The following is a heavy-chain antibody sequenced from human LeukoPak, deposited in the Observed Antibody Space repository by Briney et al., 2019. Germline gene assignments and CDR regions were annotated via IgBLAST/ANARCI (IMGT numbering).Heavy chain of an antibody. J-gene: IGHJ4*02. Sequence: SETLSLTCSVSGGSISSSSYYWGWIRQPPGKGLEWIGSIYYSGSTYYNPSLKSRVTISVDMSKDQFSLKLTSVTAADTAVYYCARQSYDSSGDNKRIDYWGQGALVTVSS. CDR2: IYYSGST. CDR1: GGSISSSSYY. D-gene: IGHD3-22*01. V-gene: IGHV4-39*01. CDR3: ARQSYDSSGDNKRIDY.